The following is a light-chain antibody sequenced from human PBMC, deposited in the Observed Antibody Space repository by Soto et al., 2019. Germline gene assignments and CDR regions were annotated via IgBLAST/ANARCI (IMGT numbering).Light chain of an antibody. J-gene: IGKJ4*01. V-gene: IGKV1-9*01. CDR3: RQLSSYPST. CDR2: DAS. CDR1: QDIRKY. Sequence: IQLTQSPSSLSTSVGDRATVTCRASQDIRKYLAWYQQKLGKAPNLLRSDASTLYGGVPSRFSGSGYGTCLTLTNSGLQTEDFAAYYYRQLSSYPSTFGGGIKVEI.